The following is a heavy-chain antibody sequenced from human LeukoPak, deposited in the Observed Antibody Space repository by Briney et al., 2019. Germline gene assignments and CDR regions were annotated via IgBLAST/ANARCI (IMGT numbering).Heavy chain of an antibody. CDR2: IKEDGSEK. V-gene: IGHV3-7*01. Sequence: GGYLRLSCAASGFTFSSYWMSWVRQAPGKGLEWVANIKEDGSEKYYVDSVKGRFTISRDNAKNPLYLQMNSLRARDTAGYSFASLEYYYGSGTGYWGQETLVTVSS. CDR3: ASLEYYYGSGTGY. CDR1: GFTFSSYW. D-gene: IGHD3-10*01. J-gene: IGHJ4*02.